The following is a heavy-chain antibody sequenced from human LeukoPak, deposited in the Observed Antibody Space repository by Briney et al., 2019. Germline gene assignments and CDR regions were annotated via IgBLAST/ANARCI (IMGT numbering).Heavy chain of an antibody. CDR3: ARDRSGSYLSYFDY. V-gene: IGHV4-31*03. D-gene: IGHD1-26*01. Sequence: SETLSLTCTVSGGSISSGGYYWSWIRQHPGEGLEWIGYIYYSGSTYYNPSLKSRVTISVDTSKNQFSLKLSSVTAADTAVYYCARDRSGSYLSYFDYWGQGTLVTVSS. CDR1: GGSISSGGYY. CDR2: IYYSGST. J-gene: IGHJ4*02.